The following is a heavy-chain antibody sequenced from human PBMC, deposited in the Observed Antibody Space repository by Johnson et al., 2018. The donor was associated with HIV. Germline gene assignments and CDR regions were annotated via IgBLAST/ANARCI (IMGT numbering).Heavy chain of an antibody. V-gene: IGHV3-66*01. CDR2: IYSGGST. CDR3: AKGLNSGSYFDDAFDL. D-gene: IGHD1-26*01. CDR1: GFTVSSNY. Sequence: VQLVESGGGLVQPGGSLRLSCAASGFTVSSNYMSWVRQAPGKGLEWVSVIYSGGSTYYADSVKGRFTISRDNSKNTLYLQMNSLRADDTAIFYCAKGLNSGSYFDDAFDLWGQGTMVTVSS. J-gene: IGHJ3*01.